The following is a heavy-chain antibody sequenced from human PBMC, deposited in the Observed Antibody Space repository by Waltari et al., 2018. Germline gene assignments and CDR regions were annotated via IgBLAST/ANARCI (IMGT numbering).Heavy chain of an antibody. CDR3: ARGWLQVAPPYYYYMDV. V-gene: IGHV4-34*01. CDR1: GGSFSGSY. CDR2: INHIASP. Sequence: QVQLLQWGAGLLKPSETLSPNCAVYGGSFSGSYWSWLRQLPGKGLEWVGEINHIASPDYNPSLKSRATISIETSKNQFSLKLDSVTAADTGVYYCARGWLQVAPPYYYYMDVWDRGTAVTVSS. J-gene: IGHJ6*03. D-gene: IGHD6-19*01.